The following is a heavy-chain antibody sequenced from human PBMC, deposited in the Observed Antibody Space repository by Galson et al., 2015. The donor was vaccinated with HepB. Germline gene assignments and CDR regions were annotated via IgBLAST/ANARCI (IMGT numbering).Heavy chain of an antibody. CDR2: INPSGGST. CDR3: ARRSGWEYYFDY. Sequence: SVKVSCKASGYTFINYYMNWVRQAPGQGLEWMGIINPSGGSTSYAQKFQGRVTMSRDTSTSTVYMELSSLTSEDTAIYYCARRSGWEYYFDYWGQGTLVTVSS. D-gene: IGHD6-19*01. CDR1: GYTFINYY. J-gene: IGHJ4*02. V-gene: IGHV1-46*01.